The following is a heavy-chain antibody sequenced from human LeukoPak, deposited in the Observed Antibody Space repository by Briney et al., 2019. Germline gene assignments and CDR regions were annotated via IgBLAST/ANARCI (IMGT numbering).Heavy chain of an antibody. D-gene: IGHD6-13*01. V-gene: IGHV3-74*01. J-gene: IGHJ4*02. CDR2: INTDGSST. CDR3: ARVIIDSSSSTDY. Sequence: GGSLRLSCAASCFTLSSYWMHWVRQAPGKGLVWVSRINTDGSSTSYADSVKGRFTISRDYAKNTLYLQMNTLRAEHTAVYYCARVIIDSSSSTDYWGQGTLVTVSS. CDR1: CFTLSSYW.